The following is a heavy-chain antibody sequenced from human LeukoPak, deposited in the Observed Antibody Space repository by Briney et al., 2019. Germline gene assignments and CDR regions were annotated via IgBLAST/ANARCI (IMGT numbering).Heavy chain of an antibody. CDR1: GYTFTSYY. D-gene: IGHD2-2*01. J-gene: IGHJ5*02. Sequence: GASVKVSCKASGYTFTSYYMHWVRQAPGQGLEWMGIINPSGGSTSYAQKFQGRVTMTRDTSTSTVYMELSSLRSEDTAVYYCAEGYCSSTSCYEWRFDPWGQGTLVTVSS. CDR2: INPSGGST. CDR3: AEGYCSSTSCYEWRFDP. V-gene: IGHV1-46*01.